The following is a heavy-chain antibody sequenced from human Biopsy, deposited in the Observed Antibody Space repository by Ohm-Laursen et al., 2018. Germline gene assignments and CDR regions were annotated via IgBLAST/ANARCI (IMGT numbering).Heavy chain of an antibody. Sequence: SLRLSCAASGFTFKNYAMNWVRQAPGKGLDWVSSIDSSAASTFYADSVKGRFTISRDNSKNTLFLQMNSLRAADTAIYYCASDLNGDPSAFDYWGQGTPVTGSS. CDR2: IDSSAAST. V-gene: IGHV3-23*01. CDR1: GFTFKNYA. CDR3: ASDLNGDPSAFDY. J-gene: IGHJ4*02. D-gene: IGHD4-17*01.